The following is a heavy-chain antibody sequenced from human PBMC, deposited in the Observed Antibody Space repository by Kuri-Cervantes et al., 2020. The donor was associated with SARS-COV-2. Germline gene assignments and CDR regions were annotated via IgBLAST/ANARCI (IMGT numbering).Heavy chain of an antibody. CDR2: IYYSGST. CDR1: GYSISSGYY. V-gene: IGHV4-38-2*01. J-gene: IGHJ4*02. CDR3: ARVVGGYSYGSPSFFDY. D-gene: IGHD5-18*01. Sequence: SQTLSLTCAVSGYSISSGYYWGWIRQPPGKGLEWIGSIYYSGSTYYNPSLKSRVTISVDTSKNQFSPKLSSVTAADTAVYYCARVVGGYSYGSPSFFDYWGQGTLVTVSS.